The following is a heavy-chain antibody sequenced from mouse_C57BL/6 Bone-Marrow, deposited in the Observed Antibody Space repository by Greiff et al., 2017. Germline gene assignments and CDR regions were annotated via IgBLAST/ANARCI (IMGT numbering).Heavy chain of an antibody. D-gene: IGHD4-1*01. CDR2: INPSSGYT. V-gene: IGHV1-4*01. CDR1: GYTFTSYT. CDR3: ARPLTGPRYFDV. Sequence: QVQLKESGAELARPGASVKMSCKASGYTFTSYTMHWVKQRPGQGLEWIGYINPSSGYTKYNQKFKDKATLTADKSSSTAYMQLSSLTSEDSAVYYCARPLTGPRYFDVWGTGTTVTVSS. J-gene: IGHJ1*03.